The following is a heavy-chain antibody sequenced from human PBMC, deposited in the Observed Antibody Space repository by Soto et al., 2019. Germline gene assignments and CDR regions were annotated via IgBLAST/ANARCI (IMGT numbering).Heavy chain of an antibody. CDR1: GYTFTGYY. CDR3: ARSRIIVGASPPDY. V-gene: IGHV1-2*04. D-gene: IGHD1-26*01. CDR2: INHNSGGT. J-gene: IGHJ4*02. Sequence: QVQLVQSGAEVKKPGASVKVSCKASGYTFTGYYMHWVRQAPGQGLEWMGWINHNSGGTNYAQKCQGWVTMTRDTSNSTDYMELSRLRSDDTAVYYCARSRIIVGASPPDYWGQGPLVTVSS.